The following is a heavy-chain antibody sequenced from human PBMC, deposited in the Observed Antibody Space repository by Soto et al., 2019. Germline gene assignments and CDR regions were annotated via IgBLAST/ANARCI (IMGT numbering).Heavy chain of an antibody. V-gene: IGHV4-31*03. Sequence: QVQLQESGPGLVKPSQTLSLTCTVSGGSISSGGYYWSWIRQHLGKGLEWIGYIYYSGSTYYNPSLKSRVTISVDTSKNQFSLKLSSVTAADTAVYYCARDSSSSSYFDYWGQGTLVTVSS. D-gene: IGHD6-6*01. J-gene: IGHJ4*02. CDR1: GGSISSGGYY. CDR3: ARDSSSSSYFDY. CDR2: IYYSGST.